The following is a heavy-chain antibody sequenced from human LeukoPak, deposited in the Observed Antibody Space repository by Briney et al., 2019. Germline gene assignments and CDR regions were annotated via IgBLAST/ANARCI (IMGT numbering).Heavy chain of an antibody. D-gene: IGHD1-26*01. CDR3: AGHHQAYSRTY. CDR1: GFFFSNYW. V-gene: IGHV3-7*01. J-gene: IGHJ4*02. Sequence: GGSLRLSCAASGFFFSNYWMSWVRQAQGKGLEWVANINLDGNGRFYVDSVKGRFTISRDNAKDTLYLQMHSLRADDTAVYYCAGHHQAYSRTYWGQGTLVTVSS. CDR2: INLDGNGR.